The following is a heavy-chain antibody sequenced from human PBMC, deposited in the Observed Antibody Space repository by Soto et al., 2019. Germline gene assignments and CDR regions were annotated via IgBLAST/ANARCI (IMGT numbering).Heavy chain of an antibody. CDR1: GGSLTKYY. D-gene: IGHD3-3*01. J-gene: IGHJ1*01. V-gene: IGHV4-4*07. Sequence: NPSETLSLTCTVSGGSLTKYYWSWIRQPAGKGLEWIGRVSTSGNVVSKASLRSRLTMSVDTSKNQFSLRLTSVTAADTAVYYCARDNIVFCSLYPLGFNHWGQGALGTVSS. CDR2: VSTSGNV. CDR3: ARDNIVFCSLYPLGFNH.